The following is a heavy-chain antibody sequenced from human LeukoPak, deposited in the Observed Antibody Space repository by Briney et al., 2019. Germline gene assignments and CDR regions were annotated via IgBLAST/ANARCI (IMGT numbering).Heavy chain of an antibody. Sequence: GGSLRLSCAASGFTFEDYTMHWVRQAPGKTLEWVSLVSWDGTTYYTDSVKGRFTISRDNSKNSLYLQMDTLRSEDTAFYYCVKDLSYGSSGYVFDYWGQGTLVTVSS. D-gene: IGHD3-22*01. CDR2: VSWDGTT. CDR1: GFTFEDYT. J-gene: IGHJ4*02. V-gene: IGHV3-43*01. CDR3: VKDLSYGSSGYVFDY.